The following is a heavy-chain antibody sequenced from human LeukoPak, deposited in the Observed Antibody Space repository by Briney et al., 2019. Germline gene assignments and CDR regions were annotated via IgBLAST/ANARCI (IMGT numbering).Heavy chain of an antibody. CDR3: ARGSYGDYVFDY. CDR1: GGSISSGDYY. J-gene: IGHJ4*02. V-gene: IGHV4-30-2*01. CDR2: IYHSGST. Sequence: SQTLSLTCTVSGGSISSGDYYWSWIRQPPGKGLEWIGYIYHSGSTYYNPSLKSRVTISVDRSKNQFSLKLSSVTAADTAVYYCARGSYGDYVFDYWGQGTLVTVSS. D-gene: IGHD4-17*01.